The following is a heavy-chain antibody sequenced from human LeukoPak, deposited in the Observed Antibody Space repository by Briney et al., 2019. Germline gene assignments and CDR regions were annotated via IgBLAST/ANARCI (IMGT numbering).Heavy chain of an antibody. J-gene: IGHJ3*02. Sequence: QTGGSLRLSCAASGFTFSSYGMHWVRQAPGKGLEWVAVISYDGSNKYYADPVKGRFTISRDNSKNTLYLQMNSLRAEDTAVYYCAKASILEAFDIWGQGTMVTVSS. CDR2: ISYDGSNK. V-gene: IGHV3-30*18. CDR1: GFTFSSYG. D-gene: IGHD2-21*01. CDR3: AKASILEAFDI.